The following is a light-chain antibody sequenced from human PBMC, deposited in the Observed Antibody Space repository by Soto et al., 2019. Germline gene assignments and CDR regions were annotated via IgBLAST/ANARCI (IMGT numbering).Light chain of an antibody. J-gene: IGLJ2*01. Sequence: QSVLTQPPSVSAAPGQRVTISCSGSRYNIGTSSVSWYQQLPGTAPRLLIFDNNERPSGLPDRCAGSKSCTSATLGVTGLQTVDEGDYYCGAWDSSLSGVVFGGGTQLTVL. CDR3: GAWDSSLSGVV. V-gene: IGLV1-51*01. CDR2: DNN. CDR1: RYNIGTSS.